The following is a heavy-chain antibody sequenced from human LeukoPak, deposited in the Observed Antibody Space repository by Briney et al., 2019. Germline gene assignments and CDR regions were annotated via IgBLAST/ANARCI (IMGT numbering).Heavy chain of an antibody. D-gene: IGHD3-16*02. CDR2: IYTSGST. V-gene: IGHV4-4*07. J-gene: IGHJ5*02. CDR1: GGSISSYY. CDR3: AREEYDYVWGSYRPNWFDP. Sequence: SETLSLTCTVSGGSISSYYWSWIRQPAGKGLEWIGRIYTSGSTNYNPSLKSRVNMSVDTSKNQFSLKLSSVTAADTAVYYCAREEYDYVWGSYRPNWFDPWGQGTLVTVSS.